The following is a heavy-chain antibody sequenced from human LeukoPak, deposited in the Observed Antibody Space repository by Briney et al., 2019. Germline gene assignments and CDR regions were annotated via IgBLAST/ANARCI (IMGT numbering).Heavy chain of an antibody. V-gene: IGHV3-21*01. CDR2: ISSSSSYI. Sequence: GGSLRLSCAASGFTFSSYSMNWVRQAPGKGLEWVSSISSSSSYIYYADSVKGRFTISRDNAKNSLYLQMNSLRAEDTAVYYRASDPGSGYYPTDYWGQGTLVTVSS. D-gene: IGHD3-22*01. CDR1: GFTFSSYS. J-gene: IGHJ4*02. CDR3: ASDPGSGYYPTDY.